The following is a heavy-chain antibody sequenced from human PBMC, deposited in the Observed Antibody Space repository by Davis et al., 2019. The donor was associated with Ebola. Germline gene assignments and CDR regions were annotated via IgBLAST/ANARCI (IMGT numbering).Heavy chain of an antibody. CDR2: IYSGGST. CDR1: GFTVSSNY. CDR3: ARSREYYYYGMDV. Sequence: PGGSLRLSCAASGFTVSSNYMSWVRQAPGKGLEWVSVIYSGGSTYYADSAKGRFTISRDNSKNTLYLQMNSLRAEDTAVYYCARSREYYYYGMDVWGQGTTVTVSS. V-gene: IGHV3-53*01. J-gene: IGHJ6*02.